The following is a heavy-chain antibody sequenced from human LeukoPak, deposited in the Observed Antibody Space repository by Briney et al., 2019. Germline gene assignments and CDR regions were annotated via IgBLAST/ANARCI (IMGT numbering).Heavy chain of an antibody. D-gene: IGHD2-2*01. Sequence: GRTLRLSCAAAGFTFSHFGMNWVRLVPGKGLEWVATISGSGAEIDYADSVKGRFTISSDNPKNTLYLQMNSLRLEDTAFFFQAEDSIRDCSATSCHVFDYWGQGTLVTVSS. V-gene: IGHV3-23*01. CDR1: GFTFSHFG. CDR3: AEDSIRDCSATSCHVFDY. J-gene: IGHJ4*02. CDR2: ISGSGAEI.